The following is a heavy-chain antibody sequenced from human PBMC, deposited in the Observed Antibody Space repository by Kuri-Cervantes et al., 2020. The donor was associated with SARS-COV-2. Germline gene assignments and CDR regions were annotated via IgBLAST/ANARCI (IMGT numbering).Heavy chain of an antibody. V-gene: IGHV4-39*01. D-gene: IGHD3/OR15-3a*01. CDR2: SDYRTTT. J-gene: IGHJ6*02. CDR3: ATIRYNFWTGYRMEGYYYYGLDV. CDR1: GGSIRSSSHH. Sequence: SETLSLTCTVSGGSIRSSSHHWVWIRQSPGKGLEWIGSSDYRTTTYYNPSLKTRVTMSVDSSKNQLSLKLNSVTAADTAVYYCATIRYNFWTGYRMEGYYYYGLDVWGQGTTVTVSS.